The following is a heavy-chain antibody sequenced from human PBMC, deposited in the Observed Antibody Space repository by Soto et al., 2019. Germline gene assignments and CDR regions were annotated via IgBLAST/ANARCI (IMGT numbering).Heavy chain of an antibody. Sequence: PSETLSLTCAVYGGSFRGYYWSWVRQPPGKGLEWIGEINHSGSTNCNPPLKSRVIISVDTPKNQFSLKLSSVTAADTAVYYCARGADPSRLPPFDYWGQGTLVTVS. CDR2: INHSGST. J-gene: IGHJ4*02. CDR1: GGSFRGYY. CDR3: ARGADPSRLPPFDY. V-gene: IGHV4-34*01. D-gene: IGHD2-2*01.